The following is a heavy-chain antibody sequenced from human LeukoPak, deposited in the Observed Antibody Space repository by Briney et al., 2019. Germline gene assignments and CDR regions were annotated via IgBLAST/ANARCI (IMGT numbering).Heavy chain of an antibody. Sequence: ASVKVSCKASGGTFSSYTISWVRQAPGQGLEWMGGTTPIFGRANYAQKFQGRVTITAVESKSTAYMELRSLRSEDTAVYYCARGWLAETTVVTPYNYWGQGTLVTVSS. V-gene: IGHV1-69*13. D-gene: IGHD4-23*01. J-gene: IGHJ4*02. CDR3: ARGWLAETTVVTPYNY. CDR1: GGTFSSYT. CDR2: TTPIFGRA.